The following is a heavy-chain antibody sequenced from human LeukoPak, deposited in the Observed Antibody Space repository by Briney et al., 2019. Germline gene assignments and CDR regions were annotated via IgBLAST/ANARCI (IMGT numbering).Heavy chain of an antibody. CDR1: TYIFNKYY. Sequence: ASVKVSCKASTYIFNKYYIHWVRQAPGRGLEWMGIINPTSGRTSYAQNFQARVTMTRDMSTNTMYMDLSSLKSEDTAVYYCASGGEFRGSAFDIWARGQRSSSHQ. D-gene: IGHD3-10*01. V-gene: IGHV1-46*02. J-gene: IGHJ3*02. CDR2: INPTSGRT. CDR3: ASGGEFRGSAFDI.